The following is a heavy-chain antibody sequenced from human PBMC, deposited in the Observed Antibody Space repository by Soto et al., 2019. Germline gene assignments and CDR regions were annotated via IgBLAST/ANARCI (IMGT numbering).Heavy chain of an antibody. CDR3: GSSRGIVATIDY. CDR2: ISGSGGST. V-gene: IGHV3-23*01. J-gene: IGHJ4*02. Sequence: PGGSLRLSCAASGFTFSSYAMSWVRQAPGKGLEWVSAISGSGGSTYYADSVKGRFTISRDNSKNTLYLQMNSSVTAADTAVYYCGSSRGIVATIDYWGQGTLVTVSS. D-gene: IGHD5-12*01. CDR1: GFTFSSYA.